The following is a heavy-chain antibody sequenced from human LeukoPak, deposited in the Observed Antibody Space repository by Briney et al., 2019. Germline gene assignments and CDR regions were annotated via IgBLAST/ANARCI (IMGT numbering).Heavy chain of an antibody. D-gene: IGHD3-3*01. V-gene: IGHV3-74*01. CDR3: ARDFAPPEYYDFWSGYFGSDY. CDR2: INSDGSST. Sequence: PGGSLRLSCAASGFTFSSYWMHWVRQAPGKGLVWVSRINSDGSSTSYADSVKGRFTISRDNAKNTLYLQMNSLRAEDTAVYYCARDFAPPEYYDFWSGYFGSDYWGQGTLVTVSS. CDR1: GFTFSSYW. J-gene: IGHJ4*02.